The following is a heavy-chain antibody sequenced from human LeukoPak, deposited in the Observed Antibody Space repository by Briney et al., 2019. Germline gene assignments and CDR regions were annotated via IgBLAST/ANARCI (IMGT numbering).Heavy chain of an antibody. D-gene: IGHD2-15*01. J-gene: IGHJ5*02. CDR3: ARETRSGGSLLRGNWFDP. Sequence: SETLSLTCTVSGGSISSSSYYWGWIRQPPGKGLEWIGYIYYSGSTNYNPSLKSRVTISVDTSKNQFSLKLSSVTAADTAVYYCARETRSGGSLLRGNWFDPWGQGTLVTVFS. CDR2: IYYSGST. CDR1: GGSISSSSYY. V-gene: IGHV4-61*05.